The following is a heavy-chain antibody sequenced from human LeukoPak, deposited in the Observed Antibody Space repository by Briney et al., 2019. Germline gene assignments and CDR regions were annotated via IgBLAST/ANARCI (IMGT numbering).Heavy chain of an antibody. V-gene: IGHV3-7*01. CDR1: GFTFSSYW. D-gene: IGHD3-10*01. J-gene: IGHJ4*02. CDR2: IKQDGCEK. Sequence: GGSLRLFCAASGFTFSSYWLRGVRQAPGKGLEWVADIKQDGCEKYYVESVEGRFTICRDIAKNTLYGQMERLSGRDAAVFYCASDEGYGSGSYGYWGQGTLVTVSS. CDR3: ASDEGYGSGSYGY.